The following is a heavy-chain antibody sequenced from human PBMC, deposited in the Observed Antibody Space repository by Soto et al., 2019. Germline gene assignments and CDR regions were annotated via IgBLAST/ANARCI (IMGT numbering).Heavy chain of an antibody. CDR3: VRAATTEDILTGYHYHFDY. V-gene: IGHV3-66*01. J-gene: IGHJ4*02. CDR1: GFSVSSSC. Sequence: GGSLRLSCAASGFSVSSSCMSWVRQAPGKELEWVSVIYKDGSADNADSVKGRFTISRDSSKNMLYLQMNSLRVEDTAVYYCVRAATTEDILTGYHYHFDYWGQGILVTVSS. D-gene: IGHD3-9*01. CDR2: IYKDGSA.